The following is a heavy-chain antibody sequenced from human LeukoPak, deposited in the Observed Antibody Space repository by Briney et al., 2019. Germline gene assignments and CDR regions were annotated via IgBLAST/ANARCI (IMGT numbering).Heavy chain of an antibody. CDR2: IYYSGST. CDR1: GGSISSSSYY. J-gene: IGHJ6*02. Sequence: SETLSLTCTVSGGSISSSSYYWGWIRQPPGKGLEWIGSIYYSGSTYYNPSLKSRVTISVDTSKNQFSLKLSSVTAADTAVYYCARRGGSSGWYYYYYGMDVRGQGTTVTVSS. D-gene: IGHD6-19*01. V-gene: IGHV4-39*01. CDR3: ARRGGSSGWYYYYYGMDV.